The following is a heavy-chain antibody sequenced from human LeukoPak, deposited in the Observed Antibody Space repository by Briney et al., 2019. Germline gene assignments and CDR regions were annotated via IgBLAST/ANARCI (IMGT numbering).Heavy chain of an antibody. CDR3: TRMTAGHDY. J-gene: IGHJ4*02. V-gene: IGHV4-34*01. CDR2: INHSGYT. Sequence: AETLSLTCAVSGVSFNDYYWSWVRQTPGKGLEWIGEINHSGYTNDSPSLKSRVTLSIDTSRKQFSLNLRSVTVADTGIYYCTRMTAGHDYWGQGTLVTVSS. D-gene: IGHD2-21*02. CDR1: GVSFNDYY.